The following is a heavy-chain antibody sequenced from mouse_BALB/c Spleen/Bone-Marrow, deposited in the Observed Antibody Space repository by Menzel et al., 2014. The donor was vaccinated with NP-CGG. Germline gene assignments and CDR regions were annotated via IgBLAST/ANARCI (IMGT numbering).Heavy chain of an antibody. J-gene: IGHJ3*01. CDR3: ARGVYDLTD. D-gene: IGHD2-12*01. CDR1: GFSLTSYG. CDR2: IWTGGIT. Sequence: VMLVESGPGLVAPSQSLSITCTVSGFSLTSYGVHWVRQPPGRGLEWLGVIWTGGITNYNSALMSRLSISKDNSKSQVFLKMNSLQTDDTAMYYCARGVYDLTDWGQGTLVAGSA. V-gene: IGHV2-9*02.